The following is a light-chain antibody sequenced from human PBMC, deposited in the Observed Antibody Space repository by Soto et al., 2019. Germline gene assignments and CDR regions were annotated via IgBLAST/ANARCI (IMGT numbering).Light chain of an antibody. V-gene: IGLV2-14*01. CDR1: SSDVGAYNH. CDR3: CSYAGSYAWV. J-gene: IGLJ3*02. CDR2: EVS. Sequence: QSVLTQPASVSGSPGQSITISCTGTSSDVGAYNHVSWYQHHPGKAPKLMIFEVSSRPSGVSYRFSGSKSGNTASLTISGLQAEDEADYYCCSYAGSYAWVFGGGTKLTVL.